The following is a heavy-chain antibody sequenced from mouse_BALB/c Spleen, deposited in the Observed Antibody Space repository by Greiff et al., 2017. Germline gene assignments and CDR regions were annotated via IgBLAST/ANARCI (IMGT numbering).Heavy chain of an antibody. D-gene: IGHD2-13*01. Sequence: EVKVVESGGGLVQPKGSLKLSCAASGFTFNTYAMNWVRQAPGKGLEWVARIRSKSNNYATYYADSVKDRSTISRDDSQSMLYLQMNNLKTEDTAMYYCVRHGGLLYAMDYWGQGTAVTVSS. V-gene: IGHV10-1*02. J-gene: IGHJ4*01. CDR2: IRSKSNNYAT. CDR1: GFTFNTYA. CDR3: VRHGGLLYAMDY.